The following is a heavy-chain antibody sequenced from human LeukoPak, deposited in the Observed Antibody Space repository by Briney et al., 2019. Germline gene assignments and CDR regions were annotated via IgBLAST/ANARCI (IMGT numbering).Heavy chain of an antibody. V-gene: IGHV3-30*02. CDR3: AQKWGQGTADTGNYFDS. CDR1: GFTFCSYG. CDR2: IRYDGTNK. D-gene: IGHD1-14*01. Sequence: GGSLRLSCAASGFTFCSYGMHWVRQAPGKGLEWVAYIRYDGTNKYYTDSVKGRFTISRDNSKNTLFLEMNSLRPEDTAVYYCAQKWGQGTADTGNYFDSWGQGTLVTVSS. J-gene: IGHJ4*02.